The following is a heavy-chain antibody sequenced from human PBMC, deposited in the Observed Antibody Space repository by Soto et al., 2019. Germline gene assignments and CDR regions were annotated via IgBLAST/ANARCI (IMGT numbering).Heavy chain of an antibody. CDR3: AKRTVGWSFDL. Sequence: EVQLLESGGGLVQPGGSLRLSCAASGFTFSSYAMNWVRQAPGKGLEWVSVISGSGGSTYYADAVKGRFTICRATSKNTLYLQMNSLRAEDTAVYYCAKRTVGWSFDLWGRGTLVTVSS. D-gene: IGHD4-17*01. CDR2: ISGSGGST. V-gene: IGHV3-23*01. CDR1: GFTFSSYA. J-gene: IGHJ2*01.